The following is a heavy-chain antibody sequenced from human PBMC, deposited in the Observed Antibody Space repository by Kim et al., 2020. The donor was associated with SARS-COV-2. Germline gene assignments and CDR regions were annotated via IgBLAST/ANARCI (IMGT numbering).Heavy chain of an antibody. CDR1: GFTFSSYA. CDR2: ISGSGGST. Sequence: GGSLRLSCAASGFTFSSYAMSWVRQAPGKGLEWVSAISGSGGSTYYADSVKGRFTISRDNSKNTLYLQMNSLRAEDTAVYYCAGAYCSSTSCYPPRFDPWGQGTLVTVSS. CDR3: AGAYCSSTSCYPPRFDP. J-gene: IGHJ5*02. V-gene: IGHV3-23*01. D-gene: IGHD2-2*01.